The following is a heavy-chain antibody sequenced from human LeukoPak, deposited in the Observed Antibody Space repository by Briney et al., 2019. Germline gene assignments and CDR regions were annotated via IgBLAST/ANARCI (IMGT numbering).Heavy chain of an antibody. J-gene: IGHJ4*02. CDR1: GGSISSSSYY. V-gene: IGHV4-39*01. CDR2: IYYSGST. CDR3: ARHPAPRITIFGVTGEPEYYFDY. Sequence: SETLSLTCTVSGGSISSSSYYWGWIRQPPGKGLEWIGSIYYSGSTYYNPSLKSRVTISVDTSKNQFSLKLSSVTAADTAVYYCARHPAPRITIFGVTGEPEYYFDYWGQGTLVTVSS. D-gene: IGHD3-3*01.